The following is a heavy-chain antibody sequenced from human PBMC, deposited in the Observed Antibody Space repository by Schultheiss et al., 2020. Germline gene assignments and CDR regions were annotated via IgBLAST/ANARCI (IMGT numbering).Heavy chain of an antibody. V-gene: IGHV3-7*03. Sequence: GGSLRLSCAASGFTFSNYWMSWVRQAPGKGLEWVANIKQDGSEKYYVDSVKGRFTISRDNSKNTLYLQMNSLRAEDTAVYYCAKGSADSSGYYVFDYRGQGTLVTVSS. J-gene: IGHJ4*02. CDR1: GFTFSNYW. D-gene: IGHD3-22*01. CDR2: IKQDGSEK. CDR3: AKGSADSSGYYVFDY.